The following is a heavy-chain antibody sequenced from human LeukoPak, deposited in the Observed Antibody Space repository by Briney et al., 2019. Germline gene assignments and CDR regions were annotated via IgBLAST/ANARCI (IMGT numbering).Heavy chain of an antibody. V-gene: IGHV3-30*18. CDR2: ISYDGGNK. CDR1: GFSLSNYA. CDR3: AKVGRNYGYYKCWFDL. Sequence: GRPLRLSCAASGFSLSNYAMHWVRQAPGKGLDWVAFISYDGGNKYYADSVKGRFTISRDNSKNTLYLQMNTLRAEDTAVYYCAKVGRNYGYYKCWFDLGGEGTLVTVS. D-gene: IGHD4-17*01. J-gene: IGHJ5*02.